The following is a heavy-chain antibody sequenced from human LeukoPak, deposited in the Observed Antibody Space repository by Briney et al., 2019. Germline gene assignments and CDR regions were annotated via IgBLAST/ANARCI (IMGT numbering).Heavy chain of an antibody. Sequence: GGSLRLSCEASGFTFSSYSMNWVRQAPGKGLEWVSSISSSSGYIYYADSVKGRFTISRDNAKKLLYLQMNSLRAEDTAVYYCAREGDTAMVALDYWGQGTLVTVSS. CDR2: ISSSSGYI. V-gene: IGHV3-21*01. CDR3: AREGDTAMVALDY. CDR1: GFTFSSYS. D-gene: IGHD5-18*01. J-gene: IGHJ4*02.